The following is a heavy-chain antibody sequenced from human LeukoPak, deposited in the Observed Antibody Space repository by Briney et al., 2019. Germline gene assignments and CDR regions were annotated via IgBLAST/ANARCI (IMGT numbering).Heavy chain of an antibody. CDR1: GGSISSYY. CDR2: IYTSGST. CDR3: ARDLGYYYDSSGYFVGDDAFDI. D-gene: IGHD3-22*01. J-gene: IGHJ3*02. Sequence: PSETLSLTCTVSGGSISSYYWSWIRQPAGKGLEWIGRIYTSGSTNYNPSLKSRVTMSVDTSKNQFSLKLSSVTAADTAVYYCARDLGYYYDSSGYFVGDDAFDIWGQGTMVTVSS. V-gene: IGHV4-4*07.